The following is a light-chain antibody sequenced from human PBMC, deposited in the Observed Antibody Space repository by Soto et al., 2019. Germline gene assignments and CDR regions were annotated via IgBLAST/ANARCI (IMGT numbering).Light chain of an antibody. CDR1: QSVSNN. CDR3: QQYNNWPRT. Sequence: EIVMTQSPATLSVSPGERATLSCRASQSVSNNLAWYQQKPGQAPRHLIYGASTRATGIPATFSGSGSGTEFTLTISSLQSEDFALYYCQQYNNWPRTFGQGTKVEIK. CDR2: GAS. V-gene: IGKV3-15*01. J-gene: IGKJ1*01.